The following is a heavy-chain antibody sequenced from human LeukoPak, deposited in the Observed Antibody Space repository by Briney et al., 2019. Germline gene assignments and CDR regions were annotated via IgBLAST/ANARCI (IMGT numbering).Heavy chain of an antibody. Sequence: SETLSLTCAVSGYSLSSGYYWGWIRPPPGKGVGWIGSIDHSGSTYYTPSLKSRVTISVDKAKNQFSLKLSSVTAADTAVYYCARDKALGYYGLDVWGKRTTVTVSS. CDR1: GYSLSSGYY. J-gene: IGHJ6*04. V-gene: IGHV4-38-2*02. CDR3: ARDKALGYYGLDV. CDR2: IDHSGST.